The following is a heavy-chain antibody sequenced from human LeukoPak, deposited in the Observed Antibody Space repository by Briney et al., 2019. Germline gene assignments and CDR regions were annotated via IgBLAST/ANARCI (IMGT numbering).Heavy chain of an antibody. D-gene: IGHD3-22*01. CDR2: ISGNGGST. CDR3: AKDPRLNYYDSGPAFRH. CDR1: GFTFSSYA. J-gene: IGHJ1*01. Sequence: PGGSLRLSCAASGFTFSSYAMSWVRQAPGKWLEWVSAISGNGGSTYCADSAKGRFTISRDNSKNTLYLQMNSLRAEDTAVYYCAKDPRLNYYDSGPAFRHWGQGTLVTVSS. V-gene: IGHV3-23*01.